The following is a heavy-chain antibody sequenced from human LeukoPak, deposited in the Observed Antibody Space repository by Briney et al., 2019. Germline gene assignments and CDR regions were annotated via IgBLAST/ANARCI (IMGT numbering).Heavy chain of an antibody. CDR2: ISAYNGNT. Sequence: GASVKVSCKASGYTFTSYGISWVRQAPGQGLEWMGWISAYNGNTNYAQKLQGRVTMTTDTSTSTAYMELRSLRSDDTAVYYCATNEGYSYDNWFDPWGQGTLVTVSS. J-gene: IGHJ5*02. CDR1: GYTFTSYG. V-gene: IGHV1-18*01. CDR3: ATNEGYSYDNWFDP. D-gene: IGHD5-18*01.